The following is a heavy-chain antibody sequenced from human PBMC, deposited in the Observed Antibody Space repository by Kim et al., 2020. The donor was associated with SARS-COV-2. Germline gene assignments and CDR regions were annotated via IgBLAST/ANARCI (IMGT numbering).Heavy chain of an antibody. CDR2: ISSSSSTI. CDR1: GFTFSSYS. D-gene: IGHD5-18*01. Sequence: GGSLRLSCAASGFTFSSYSMNWVRQAPGKGLEWVSYISSSSSTIYYADSVTGRFTISRDNAKNSLYLQMNSLRDEDTAVYYCAREGYSYGRLWGQDEYFQHWGQGTLVTVSS. CDR3: AREGYSYGRLWGQDEYFQH. J-gene: IGHJ1*01. V-gene: IGHV3-48*02.